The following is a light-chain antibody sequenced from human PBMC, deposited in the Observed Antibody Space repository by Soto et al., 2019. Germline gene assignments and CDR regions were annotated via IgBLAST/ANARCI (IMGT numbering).Light chain of an antibody. CDR2: DAS. J-gene: IGKJ1*01. CDR1: QSIGLA. Sequence: EIVLTQAPATLSLSPGERATLSCRASQSIGLAIAWYQHKPGQAPRLLIFDASQRATGIPARFRGSGSGTDFTLSISSLEPEDLAVYYCQQRTDRPPWTFGQGTKVES. V-gene: IGKV3-11*01. CDR3: QQRTDRPPWT.